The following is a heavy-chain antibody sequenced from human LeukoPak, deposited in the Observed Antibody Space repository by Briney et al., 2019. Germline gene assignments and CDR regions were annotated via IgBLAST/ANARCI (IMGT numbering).Heavy chain of an antibody. D-gene: IGHD3-10*01. V-gene: IGHV3-30*03. J-gene: IGHJ4*02. Sequence: GGSLRLSCAASGLTFSSYGMHWVRQAPGKGLEWVAVISYDGSNKYYADSVKGRFTISRDNSKNTLYLQMNSLRAEDTAVYYCATARDFGELFFDYWGQGTLVTVSS. CDR1: GLTFSSYG. CDR3: ATARDFGELFFDY. CDR2: ISYDGSNK.